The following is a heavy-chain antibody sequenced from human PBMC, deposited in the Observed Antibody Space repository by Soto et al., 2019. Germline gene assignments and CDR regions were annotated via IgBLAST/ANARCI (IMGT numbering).Heavy chain of an antibody. D-gene: IGHD3-10*01. CDR3: AKDLWFGEFSYRDY. Sequence: GGSLRLSCAASGFTFSSYAMSWVRQAPGKGLEWVSAISGSGGSTYYADSVKGRFTISRDNSKNTLYLQMNSLRAEDTAVYYCAKDLWFGEFSYRDYWGQGTLVTVSS. J-gene: IGHJ4*02. CDR1: GFTFSSYA. CDR2: ISGSGGST. V-gene: IGHV3-23*01.